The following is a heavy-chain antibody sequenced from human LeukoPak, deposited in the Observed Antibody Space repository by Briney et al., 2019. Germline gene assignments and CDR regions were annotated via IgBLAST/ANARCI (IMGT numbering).Heavy chain of an antibody. Sequence: PGGSLRLSCAASGFTFSSYGMHWVRQAPGKGLEWVAVIWYGGSNKYYADSVKGRFTISRDNSKNTLYLQMNSLRAEDTAVYYCAKDKGGGSWPDAFDIWGQGTMVTVSS. D-gene: IGHD2-15*01. J-gene: IGHJ3*02. V-gene: IGHV3-33*06. CDR3: AKDKGGGSWPDAFDI. CDR2: IWYGGSNK. CDR1: GFTFSSYG.